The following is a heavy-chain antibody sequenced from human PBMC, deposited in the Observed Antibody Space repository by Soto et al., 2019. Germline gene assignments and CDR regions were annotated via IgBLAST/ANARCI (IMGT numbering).Heavy chain of an antibody. D-gene: IGHD3-3*01. J-gene: IGHJ6*02. Sequence: SETLSLTCTVSGGSISSSSYYWGWIRQPPGKGLEWIGSIYYSGSTYYNPSPKSRVTISVDTXXXXXXXXXXXXXXXXXAVYXXXXXXXXXXGFWSGYPPLLLDYGMDVWGQGTTVTVSS. V-gene: IGHV4-39*01. CDR2: IYYSGST. CDR1: GGSISSSSYY. CDR3: XXXXXXXXGFWSGYPPLLLDYGMDV.